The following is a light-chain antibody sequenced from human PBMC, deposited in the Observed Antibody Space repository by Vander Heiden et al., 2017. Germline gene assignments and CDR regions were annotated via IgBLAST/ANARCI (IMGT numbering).Light chain of an antibody. CDR3: QQHNSYPSIT. Sequence: DIQLTQSPSFLSASVGDRVTITCRASQVISSYLAWYQQKPGKAPKLLIYAASTLQSGVPSRFSGSGYGTEFTLTISSRQPEDFAAYYCQQHNSYPSITFGQGTQLEIK. CDR1: QVISSY. V-gene: IGKV1-9*01. CDR2: AAS. J-gene: IGKJ5*01.